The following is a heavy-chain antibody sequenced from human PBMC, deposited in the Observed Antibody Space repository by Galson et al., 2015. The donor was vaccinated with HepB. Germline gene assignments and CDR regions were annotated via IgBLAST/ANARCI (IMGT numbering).Heavy chain of an antibody. CDR1: GYSFTSYW. CDR2: IYPGDSNI. V-gene: IGHV5-51*01. J-gene: IGHJ4*02. Sequence: QSGAEVKKPGESLKISCKASGYSFTSYWVAWVRQMPGKGLEWMGIIYPGDSNIKYSPSFQGRVTMSADRSINTAYLQWSSLRASDTAMYYCARQDTSLDYWGQGTLVTVSS. CDR3: ARQDTSLDY.